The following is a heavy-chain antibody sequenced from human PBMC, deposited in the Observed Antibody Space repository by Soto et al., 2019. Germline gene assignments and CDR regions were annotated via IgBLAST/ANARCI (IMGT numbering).Heavy chain of an antibody. Sequence: QVQLVQSGAEVKRPGSSVKVSCKASGYTFSFYSINWVRQAPGLGLEWMGRVNPILSLSNYAQRFQGRVTMTADKSTSTAYMVISSLRCEDTAIYYCATSYGSGYRAFDYWGQGAQVIVSS. CDR2: VNPILSLS. CDR3: ATSYGSGYRAFDY. D-gene: IGHD3-10*01. V-gene: IGHV1-69*02. J-gene: IGHJ4*02. CDR1: GYTFSFYS.